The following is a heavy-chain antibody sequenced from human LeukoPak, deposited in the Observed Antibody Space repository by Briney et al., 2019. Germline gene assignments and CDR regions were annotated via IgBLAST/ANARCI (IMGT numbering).Heavy chain of an antibody. CDR3: ARDEHSSSWYYFDY. CDR1: GGSISSYY. Sequence: PSETLSLTCTVSGGSISSYYWSWLRQPAGKGLECIGRIYTSGSTNYNPSLKSRVTMSVHTSKNQFSLKLSSVTAADTAVYYCARDEHSSSWYYFDYWGQGTLATVSS. J-gene: IGHJ4*02. V-gene: IGHV4-4*07. D-gene: IGHD6-13*01. CDR2: IYTSGST.